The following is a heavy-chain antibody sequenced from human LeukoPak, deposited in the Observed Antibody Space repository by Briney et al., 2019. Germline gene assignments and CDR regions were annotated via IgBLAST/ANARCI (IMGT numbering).Heavy chain of an antibody. Sequence: GSLRLSCAASGFTFSDYYMSWIRQAPGKGLEWVSAISGSGGSTYYADSVKGRFTISRDNSKNTLYLQMNSLRAEDTAVYYCAKGGTPNAFDIWGQGTMVTVSS. CDR2: ISGSGGST. J-gene: IGHJ3*02. CDR1: GFTFSDYY. D-gene: IGHD1-1*01. V-gene: IGHV3-23*01. CDR3: AKGGTPNAFDI.